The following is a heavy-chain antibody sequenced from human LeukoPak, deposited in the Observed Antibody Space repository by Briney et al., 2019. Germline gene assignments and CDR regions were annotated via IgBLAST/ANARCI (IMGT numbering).Heavy chain of an antibody. J-gene: IGHJ4*02. Sequence: GGSLRLSCAASGFTFSAYWMNWVRQAPGKGLEWVANIKQDGSDKYYIDSVKGRFTVSRDNARNSLYLQMNSLRAEDTAVYYCARSNGDDYKGEVDQYRHFDYWGQGTLVTVSS. V-gene: IGHV3-7*04. CDR1: GFTFSAYW. CDR2: IKQDGSDK. D-gene: IGHD5-24*01. CDR3: ARSNGDDYKGEVDQYRHFDY.